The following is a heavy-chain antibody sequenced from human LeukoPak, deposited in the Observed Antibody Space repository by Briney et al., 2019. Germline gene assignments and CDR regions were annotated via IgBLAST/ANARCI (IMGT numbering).Heavy chain of an antibody. J-gene: IGHJ4*02. CDR1: GFTFSNYW. CDR3: ARLSVDTMTTTSYYFDY. Sequence: GGSLRLSCAASGFTFSNYWMIWVRQAPGKGLEWVADIKGDGSDRFYVDSVKGRFSISRDNAKNSLYLHMNSLRAEDTALYYCARLSVDTMTTTSYYFDYWGQGTLVTVSS. CDR2: IKGDGSDR. D-gene: IGHD5-12*01. V-gene: IGHV3-7*01.